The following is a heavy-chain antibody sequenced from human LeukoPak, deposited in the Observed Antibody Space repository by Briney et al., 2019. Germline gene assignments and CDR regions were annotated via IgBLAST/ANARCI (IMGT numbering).Heavy chain of an antibody. V-gene: IGHV1-69*13. D-gene: IGHD2-15*01. CDR1: GGTFTSYA. Sequence: AVKLSCTASGGTFTSYAISWVRQAPAQGLEWMGGIIPIFGTANYAQKFQGRVTITADESTSTAYMELSSLRSEDTAVYYCARDTGYCSGGSCFLFDPWGQGTLVTVSS. CDR2: IIPIFGTA. J-gene: IGHJ5*02. CDR3: ARDTGYCSGGSCFLFDP.